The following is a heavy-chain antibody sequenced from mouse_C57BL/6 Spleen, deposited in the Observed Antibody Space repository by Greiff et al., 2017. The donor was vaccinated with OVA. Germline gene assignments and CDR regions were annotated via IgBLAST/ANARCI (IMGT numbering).Heavy chain of an antibody. CDR2: IYPGAGDT. CDR3: ARGGYDGYYYDY. D-gene: IGHD2-3*01. CDR1: GYAFSSSW. J-gene: IGHJ2*01. V-gene: IGHV1-82*01. Sequence: VQLQQSGPELVKPGASVKISCKASGYAFSSSWMNWVKPRPGKGIEWIGRIYPGAGDTNYNGKFKGKATLTADKSSSTAYMQLSSLTSEDSAVYFCARGGYDGYYYDYWGQGTTLTVSS.